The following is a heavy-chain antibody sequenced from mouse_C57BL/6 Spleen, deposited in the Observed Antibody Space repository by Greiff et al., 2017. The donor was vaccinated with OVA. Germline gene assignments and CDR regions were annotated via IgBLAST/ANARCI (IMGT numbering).Heavy chain of an antibody. V-gene: IGHV1-52*01. CDR1: GYTFTSYW. D-gene: IGHD2-4*01. CDR2: IDPSDSET. Sequence: QVQLQQPGAELVRPGSSVKLSCKASGYTFTSYWMHWVKQRPIQGLEWIGNIDPSDSETHYNQKFKDKATLTVDKSSSTAYMQLSSLTSEDSAVYYCAREWDYDGKGLAYWGQGTLVTVSA. CDR3: AREWDYDGKGLAY. J-gene: IGHJ3*01.